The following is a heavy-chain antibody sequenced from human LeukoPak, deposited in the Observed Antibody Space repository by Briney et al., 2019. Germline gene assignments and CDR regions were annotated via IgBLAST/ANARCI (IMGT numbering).Heavy chain of an antibody. J-gene: IGHJ6*02. D-gene: IGHD3-9*01. CDR2: ISAYNGNT. V-gene: IGHV1-18*01. CDR3: ATQGTNYDILTGKQYYYYGMDV. Sequence: ASVKVSCKASGYTFTSYGISWVRQAPGQGLEWMGWISAYNGNTNYAQKLQGRVTMTEDTSTDTAYMELSSLRSEDTAVYYCATQGTNYDILTGKQYYYYGMDVWGQGTTVTVSS. CDR1: GYTFTSYG.